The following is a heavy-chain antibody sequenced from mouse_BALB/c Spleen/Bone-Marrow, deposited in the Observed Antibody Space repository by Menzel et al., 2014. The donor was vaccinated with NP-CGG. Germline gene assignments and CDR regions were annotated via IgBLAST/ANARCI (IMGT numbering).Heavy chain of an antibody. D-gene: IGHD2-1*01. CDR3: RRSVGNPFDH. Sequence: VKLQESDAELVKPGASVKISCKASGYTFTDHAIHWVKQKPEQGLEWIGYISPGNGGIKYNEKFKGKATLTADKSSSTAYMQLSGLTSEDSAVYICRRSVGNPFDHWGQGTTLTVSS. CDR2: ISPGNGGI. V-gene: IGHV1S53*02. J-gene: IGHJ2*01. CDR1: GYTFTDHA.